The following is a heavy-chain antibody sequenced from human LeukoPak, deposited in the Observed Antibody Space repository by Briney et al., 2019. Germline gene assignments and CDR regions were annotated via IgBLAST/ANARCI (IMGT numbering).Heavy chain of an antibody. J-gene: IGHJ5*02. Sequence: PGGSLRLSCAASGFTFDDYAMHWVRQAPGKGLEWVSGISWNSGSIGYADSVKGRFTISRDNAKNSLYLQVNSLRAEDTALYYCAKAPYSSSSFRANWFDPWGQGTLVTVSS. V-gene: IGHV3-9*01. CDR3: AKAPYSSSSFRANWFDP. CDR2: ISWNSGSI. D-gene: IGHD6-6*01. CDR1: GFTFDDYA.